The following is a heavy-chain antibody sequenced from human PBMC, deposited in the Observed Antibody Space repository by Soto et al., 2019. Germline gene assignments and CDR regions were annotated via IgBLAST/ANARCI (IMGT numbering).Heavy chain of an antibody. V-gene: IGHV1-18*01. D-gene: IGHD2-21*01. Sequence: ASVKVSCKASGYIFNKYGFNWVRQAPGQGXEWMGRISAFNGYTNFGQKFQGRVTLTTDTSTNTAYMELSSLRSDDTAIYYCARGRGVVIPAGTPDAFDVWGQGTMVTVSS. CDR1: GYIFNKYG. CDR3: ARGRGVVIPAGTPDAFDV. CDR2: ISAFNGYT. J-gene: IGHJ3*01.